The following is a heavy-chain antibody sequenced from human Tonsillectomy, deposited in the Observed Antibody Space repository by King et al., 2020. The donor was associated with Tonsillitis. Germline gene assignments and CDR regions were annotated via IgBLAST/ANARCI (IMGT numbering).Heavy chain of an antibody. CDR3: AIAPRVTYEYGGYFYYYYMDV. CDR1: GGSMTSGSYF. J-gene: IGHJ6*03. D-gene: IGHD4/OR15-4a*01. V-gene: IGHV4-61*02. Sequence: QLQESGPGLVKSSQTLSLTCTVSGGSMTSGSYFWGWIRQPAGKGLEWIGRIYFSGATDYNPSLKSRVTMSVDTSKNQFSLNLSSLTAADTAVYYCAIAPRVTYEYGGYFYYYYMDVWGKRTTVTVSS. CDR2: IYFSGAT.